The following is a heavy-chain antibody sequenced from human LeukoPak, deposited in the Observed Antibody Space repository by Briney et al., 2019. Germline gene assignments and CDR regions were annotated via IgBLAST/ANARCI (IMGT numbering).Heavy chain of an antibody. CDR3: ARRPYSDTSGRLSDV. CDR1: GLAFSSYN. D-gene: IGHD3-22*01. J-gene: IGHJ6*02. V-gene: IGHV3-48*02. CDR2: IGSSGSPT. Sequence: GGSLRLSCAASGLAFSSYNMIWVRQAPGKGLEWISYIGSSGSPTHYADSVRGRFTISRDNAKNSLYLQMNSLRDDDTALYYCARRPYSDTSGRLSDVWGQGTTVTVSS.